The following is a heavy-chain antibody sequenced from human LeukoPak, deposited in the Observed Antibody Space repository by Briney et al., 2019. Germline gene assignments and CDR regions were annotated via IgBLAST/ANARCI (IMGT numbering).Heavy chain of an antibody. CDR3: ARDGAYCGGDCYSPYYYGMDV. D-gene: IGHD2-21*02. CDR2: ISSSSSYI. V-gene: IGHV3-21*01. CDR1: GFTFSSYS. J-gene: IGHJ6*02. Sequence: GGSLRLSCAASGFTFSSYSMNWVRQAPGKGLEWVSSISSSSSYIYYADSVKGRFTISRDNAKNSLYLQMNSLRAEDTAVYYCARDGAYCGGDCYSPYYYGMDVWGQGTTVTVSS.